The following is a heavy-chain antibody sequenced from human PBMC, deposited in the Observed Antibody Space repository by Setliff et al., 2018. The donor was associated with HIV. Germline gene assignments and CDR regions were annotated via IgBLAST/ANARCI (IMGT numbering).Heavy chain of an antibody. V-gene: IGHV4-34*01. D-gene: IGHD1-26*01. J-gene: IGHJ6*03. CDR1: GGSFSGDY. CDR3: ARAQTGSVGRYYHHYMDV. Sequence: PSETLSLTCAVSGGSFSGDYWNWIRQSPGKGLEWIGEINQSGSTNYNPSLKSRVYISMDRSKNQFSLKLSSVTAADTAVYYCARAQTGSVGRYYHHYMDVWGKGTSVTVS. CDR2: INQSGST.